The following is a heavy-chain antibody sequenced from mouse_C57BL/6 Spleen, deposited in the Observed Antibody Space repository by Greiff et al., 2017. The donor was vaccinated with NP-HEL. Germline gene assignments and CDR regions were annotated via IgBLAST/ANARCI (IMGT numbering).Heavy chain of an antibody. CDR1: GYSITSGYY. D-gene: IGHD2-3*01. CDR2: ISYDGSN. J-gene: IGHJ4*01. V-gene: IGHV3-6*01. Sequence: EVQLQQSGPGLVKPSQSLSLTCSVTGYSITSGYYWNWIRQFPGNKLEWMGYISYDGSNNYNPSLKNRISITRDTSKNQFFLKLNSVTTEDTATYYCAREIYDGYYRYAMDCWGQGTSVTVSS. CDR3: AREIYDGYYRYAMDC.